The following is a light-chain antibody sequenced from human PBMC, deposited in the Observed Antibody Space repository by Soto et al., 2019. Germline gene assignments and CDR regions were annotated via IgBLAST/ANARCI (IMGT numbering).Light chain of an antibody. J-gene: IGKJ1*01. CDR2: KAS. V-gene: IGKV1-5*03. CDR1: QTISSW. CDR3: QHYNSYSEA. Sequence: DIQMTQSPSTLSGSVGDRVTITCRASQTISSWLAWYQQKPRKAPKRLIYKASTLKSGVPSRFSGSGSGTEFTLTISSLQPDDFATYYCQHYNSYSEAFGQGTKVELK.